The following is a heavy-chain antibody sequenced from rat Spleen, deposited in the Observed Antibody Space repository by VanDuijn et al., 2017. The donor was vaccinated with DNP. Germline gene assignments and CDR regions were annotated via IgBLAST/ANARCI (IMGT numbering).Heavy chain of an antibody. CDR1: GFTFSDYY. CDR3: ATLTTEGIDLAY. CDR2: ISTGGGNT. J-gene: IGHJ3*01. D-gene: IGHD1-11*01. Sequence: EVQLVESGGGLVQPGRSLKLSCAASGFTFSDYYMAWVRQAPTKGLEWVASISTGGGNTYYRDSVKGRFTVSRDNAKNTQYLQMDSLRSEDTATYYCATLTTEGIDLAYWGQGTLVTVSS. V-gene: IGHV5S13*01.